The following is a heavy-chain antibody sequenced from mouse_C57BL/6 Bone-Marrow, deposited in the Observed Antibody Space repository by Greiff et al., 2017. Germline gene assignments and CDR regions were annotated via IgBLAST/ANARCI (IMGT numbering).Heavy chain of an antibody. CDR1: GYTFTSYD. CDR3: ARYGYLFDY. J-gene: IGHJ2*01. CDR2: IYPGDGDT. V-gene: IGHV1-82*01. D-gene: IGHD2-2*01. Sequence: QVQLQQSGPELVKPGASVKLSCKASGYTFTSYDINWVKQRPGQGLAWIGWIYPGDGDTNSNGKFKGKATLTADKSSSTAYMQLSSLTSEDSAVYFCARYGYLFDYWGQGTTLTVSS.